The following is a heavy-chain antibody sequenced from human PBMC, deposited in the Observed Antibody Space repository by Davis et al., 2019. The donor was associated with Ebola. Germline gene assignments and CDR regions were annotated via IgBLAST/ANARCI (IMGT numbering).Heavy chain of an antibody. CDR3: ARDNWNYDFDY. V-gene: IGHV3-21*01. D-gene: IGHD1-7*01. CDR2: ISSDSDYI. Sequence: GESLKISCAASGFTFSSYSMNWVRQAPGKGLEWVSSISSDSDYIYYADSAKGRFTISRDNAKNSLYLQMNSLRAEDTAVYYCARDNWNYDFDYWGQGTLVTVSS. CDR1: GFTFSSYS. J-gene: IGHJ4*02.